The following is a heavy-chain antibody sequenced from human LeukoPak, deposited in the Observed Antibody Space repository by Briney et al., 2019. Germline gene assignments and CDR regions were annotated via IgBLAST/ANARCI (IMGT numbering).Heavy chain of an antibody. Sequence: TSETLSLTCTVSGGSMSGFFWTWIRQPPGRELEWIGSIYYSGSSTKYNPSLKSRVTISVDTSKSQFSLNLNSATAADTAVYYCASGYCSSTSCYLPDYWGQGTLVTVSS. CDR1: GGSMSGFF. CDR3: ASGYCSSTSCYLPDY. V-gene: IGHV4-59*01. CDR2: IYYSGSST. J-gene: IGHJ4*02. D-gene: IGHD2-2*03.